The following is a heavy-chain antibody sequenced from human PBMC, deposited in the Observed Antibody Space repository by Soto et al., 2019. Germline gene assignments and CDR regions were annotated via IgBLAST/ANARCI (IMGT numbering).Heavy chain of an antibody. J-gene: IGHJ4*02. V-gene: IGHV3-33*01. CDR1: GFTFSNFG. CDR2: IWHDGKNK. CDR3: ARDPGQDEAMDY. Sequence: QVQVVESGRGVVQPGRSLRLSCVASGFTFSNFGMHWVRQAPGKGLEWVAVIWHDGKNKYYADSAEGRFTVSRDNSKNTLYLQMDSLTAEDTAVYYCARDPGQDEAMDYWGQGTLVTVSS.